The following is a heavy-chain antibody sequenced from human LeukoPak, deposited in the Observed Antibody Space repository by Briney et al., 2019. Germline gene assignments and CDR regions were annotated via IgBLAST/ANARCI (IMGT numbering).Heavy chain of an antibody. V-gene: IGHV3-21*01. D-gene: IGHD4-17*01. CDR1: GFTFSSYS. Sequence: PGGSLRLSCAASGFTFSSYSMNCVRQAPGKGLEWVSSISSGSSYIYYADSVRGRFTISRDNAKNSLYLQMNSLRAEDTAVYYCARDYGDYGGLGYWGQGTLVTVSS. CDR3: ARDYGDYGGLGY. J-gene: IGHJ4*02. CDR2: ISSGSSYI.